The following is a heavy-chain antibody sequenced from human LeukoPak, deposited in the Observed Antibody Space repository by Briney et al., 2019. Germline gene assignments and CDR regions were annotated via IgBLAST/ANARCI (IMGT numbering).Heavy chain of an antibody. CDR1: GYTFTSYY. D-gene: IGHD3-22*01. CDR2: INPNSGGT. CDR3: ARWYSYDSSGYYYFDY. J-gene: IGHJ4*02. V-gene: IGHV1-2*04. Sequence: ASVKVSCKASGYTFTSYYMHWVRQAPGQGLEWMGWINPNSGGTNYAQKFQGWVTMTRDTSISTAYMELSRLRSDDTAVYYCARWYSYDSSGYYYFDYWGQGTLVTVSS.